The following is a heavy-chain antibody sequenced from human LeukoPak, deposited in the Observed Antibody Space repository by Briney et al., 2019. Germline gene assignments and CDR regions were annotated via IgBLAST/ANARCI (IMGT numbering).Heavy chain of an antibody. Sequence: ASVKVSCKASGYTFTSYDINWLRQASGQGLEWMGWMNPNSGNTGYAQKFQGRFTMTWDTSITTAYMELSRLRSDDTAVYYCARASRITIFGVFNHWGQGTLVTVSS. V-gene: IGHV1-8*01. CDR3: ARASRITIFGVFNH. J-gene: IGHJ4*02. CDR1: GYTFTSYD. CDR2: MNPNSGNT. D-gene: IGHD3-3*01.